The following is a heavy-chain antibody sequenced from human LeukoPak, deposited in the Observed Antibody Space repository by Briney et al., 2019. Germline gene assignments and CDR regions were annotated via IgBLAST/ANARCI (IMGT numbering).Heavy chain of an antibody. CDR1: GFTFSSYS. J-gene: IGHJ3*02. Sequence: AGGSLRLSCAASGFTFSSYSMNWVRQAPGKGLEWVSSISSSSSYIYYADSVKGRFTISRDNAKNSLYLQMNSLRAEDTAVYYCAKCSTIFGVVNDAFDIWGQGTMVTVSS. CDR3: AKCSTIFGVVNDAFDI. CDR2: ISSSSSYI. V-gene: IGHV3-21*01. D-gene: IGHD3-3*01.